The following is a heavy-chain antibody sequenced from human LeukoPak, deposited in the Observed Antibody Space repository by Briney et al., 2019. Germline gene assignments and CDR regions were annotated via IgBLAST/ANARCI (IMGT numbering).Heavy chain of an antibody. CDR2: IYYSGST. Sequence: SETLSLTCTVSGGSISSSSYYWGWIRQPPGKGLEWIGSIYYSGSTYYNPSLKSRVTISVDTSKNQFSLKLSSVTAADTAVYYCARDWVAVAAPDYWGQGTLVTVSS. D-gene: IGHD6-19*01. CDR1: GGSISSSSYY. V-gene: IGHV4-39*07. J-gene: IGHJ4*02. CDR3: ARDWVAVAAPDY.